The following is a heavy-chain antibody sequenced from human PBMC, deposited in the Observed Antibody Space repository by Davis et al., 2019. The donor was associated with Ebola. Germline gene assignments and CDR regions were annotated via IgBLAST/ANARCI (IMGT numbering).Heavy chain of an antibody. J-gene: IGHJ4*02. D-gene: IGHD3-10*01. Sequence: GESLKISCAASGFIFNSYWMSWVRQAPGKGLEWVANIKHDGCETYYVDSVKGRFTIYRDNAKNSLYLQMNSLRAEDTAVHYCARGITVVRGVRMLYDYWGQGTLVTVSS. CDR3: ARGITVVRGVRMLYDY. CDR1: GFIFNSYW. V-gene: IGHV3-7*04. CDR2: IKHDGCET.